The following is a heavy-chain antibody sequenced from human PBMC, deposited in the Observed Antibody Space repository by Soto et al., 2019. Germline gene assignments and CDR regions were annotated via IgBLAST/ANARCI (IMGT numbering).Heavy chain of an antibody. J-gene: IGHJ4*02. Sequence: QVQLVQSGAEVKKPGASVKVSCKASGYTFTSYDINWVRQATGQGLEWMGWMNPNSGNTGYAQKFRGRVTMTRNTSIDTAYMELRSLRSEDTGLYYCVIWLLTDVGYWCQGSLVIVCS. V-gene: IGHV1-8*01. D-gene: IGHD3-9*01. CDR3: VIWLLTDVGY. CDR1: GYTFTSYD. CDR2: MNPNSGNT.